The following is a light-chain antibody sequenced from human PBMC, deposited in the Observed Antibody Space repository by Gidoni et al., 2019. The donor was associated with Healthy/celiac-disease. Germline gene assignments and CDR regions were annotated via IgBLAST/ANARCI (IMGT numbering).Light chain of an antibody. CDR1: QRVLYSSNNKNY. CDR2: WAS. CDR3: QQYYSTPQT. Sequence: DIVFPQSPDSPAVSPGERATINCTSSQRVLYSSNNKNYLAWYQQKPGQPPKLLIYWASTRASGVPDRFSGSGSGTDFTLTSSSLQAEDVAVYYCQQYYSTPQTFGQGTKVEIK. V-gene: IGKV4-1*01. J-gene: IGKJ1*01.